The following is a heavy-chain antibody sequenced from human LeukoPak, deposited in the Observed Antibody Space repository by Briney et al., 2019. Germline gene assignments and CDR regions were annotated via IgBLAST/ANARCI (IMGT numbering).Heavy chain of an antibody. CDR2: IYTSGST. V-gene: IGHV4-4*07. J-gene: IGHJ3*01. D-gene: IGHD3-22*01. CDR3: ARGYYYDRSGPNDAFDV. CDR1: GGSISNYY. Sequence: SETLSLTCTVSGGSISNYYWSWIRQPAGKGLEWVGRIYTSGSTNYNPSLKSRVTISVDTSKKQISLRLSSVTTADTAVYYCARGYYYDRSGPNDAFDVWGQGTIVAVSS.